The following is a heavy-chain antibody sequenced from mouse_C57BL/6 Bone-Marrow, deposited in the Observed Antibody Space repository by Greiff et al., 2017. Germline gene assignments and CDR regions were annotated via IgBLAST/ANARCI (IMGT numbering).Heavy chain of an antibody. Sequence: VQLQQSGAELARPGASVTLSCKASGYTFTSYGISWVKQRTGQGLEWIGEIYPRSGNTYYNEKFKGKATLTADKSSSTAYMELRSLTSEDSAVYFCAKERLIYYFDYWGQGTTLTVSS. J-gene: IGHJ2*01. V-gene: IGHV1-81*01. CDR2: IYPRSGNT. CDR1: GYTFTSYG. CDR3: AKERLIYYFDY. D-gene: IGHD3-2*02.